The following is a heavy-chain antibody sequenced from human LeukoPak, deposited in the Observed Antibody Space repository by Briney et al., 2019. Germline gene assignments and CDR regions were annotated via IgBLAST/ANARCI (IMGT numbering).Heavy chain of an antibody. D-gene: IGHD6-19*01. Sequence: ASVKVSCKASGYTFTSYYMHWVRQAPGQGLEWMGIINPSGGSTSYAQKFQGRVTITRDTSASTAYMELSSLRSEDTAVYYCARSSPASFRPYSIGWDINAFDIWGQGTMVTVSS. J-gene: IGHJ3*02. CDR1: GYTFTSYY. CDR3: ARSSPASFRPYSIGWDINAFDI. CDR2: INPSGGST. V-gene: IGHV1-46*01.